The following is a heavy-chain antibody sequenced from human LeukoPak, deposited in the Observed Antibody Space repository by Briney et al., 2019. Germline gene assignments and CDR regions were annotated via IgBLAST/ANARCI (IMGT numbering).Heavy chain of an antibody. CDR3: AKGGGGRLIYYYYMDV. Sequence: PGGSLRLSCAASGFIFDDYAMHWVRQAPGKGLEWVSGISWNSDSIDYANSVKGRFTISRDNAKNSLYPQMNSLRTEDMALYYCAKGGGGRLIYYYYMDVWGKGTTVTVSS. D-gene: IGHD3-16*01. V-gene: IGHV3-9*03. CDR1: GFIFDDYA. CDR2: ISWNSDSI. J-gene: IGHJ6*03.